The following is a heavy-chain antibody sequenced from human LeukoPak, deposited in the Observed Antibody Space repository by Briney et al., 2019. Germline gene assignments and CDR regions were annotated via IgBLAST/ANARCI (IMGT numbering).Heavy chain of an antibody. J-gene: IGHJ4*02. CDR1: GGSISSYY. Sequence: SETLSLTCSVSGGSISSYYWSWIRQPAGKGLEWIGRIYTSGSTNFNPSLKTRVTMSVDTSKNQFSLKLSSVTAADTAVYYCARVPSTVTTPTDWVRGGYFDYWGQGTLVTVSS. V-gene: IGHV4-4*07. CDR3: ARVPSTVTTPTDWVRGGYFDY. CDR2: IYTSGST. D-gene: IGHD4-17*01.